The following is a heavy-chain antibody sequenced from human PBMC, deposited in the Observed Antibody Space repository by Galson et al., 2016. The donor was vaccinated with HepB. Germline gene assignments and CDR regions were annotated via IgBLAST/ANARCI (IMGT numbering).Heavy chain of an antibody. CDR2: ISGSGVST. Sequence: ETLSLTCGVSGASISSSNWWDWVRQPPGKGLEWVSAISGSGVSTFYADSGKGRFTISRDNSKNMLYLQMNGPGVENTAVYYCAGAFYYGSSGWGPAALDIWGQGTVVTVSS. J-gene: IGHJ3*02. CDR1: GASISSSN. V-gene: IGHV3-23*01. CDR3: AGAFYYGSSGWGPAALDI. D-gene: IGHD3-22*01.